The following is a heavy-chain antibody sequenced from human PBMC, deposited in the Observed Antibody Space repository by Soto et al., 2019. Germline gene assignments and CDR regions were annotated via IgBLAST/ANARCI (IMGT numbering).Heavy chain of an antibody. CDR2: IIPIFGTA. V-gene: IGHV1-69*01. CDR3: VLFWVEGYGHLLGWFDP. J-gene: IGHJ5*02. CDR1: GGTFSSYA. D-gene: IGHD3-3*01. Sequence: QVQLVQSGAEVKKPGSSVKVSCKASGGTFSSYAISWVRQAPGQGLEWMGGIIPIFGTANYAQKFQGRVTITADESTSTAYMELSSLRSEDTAVYYCVLFWVEGYGHLLGWFDPWGQGTLVTVSS.